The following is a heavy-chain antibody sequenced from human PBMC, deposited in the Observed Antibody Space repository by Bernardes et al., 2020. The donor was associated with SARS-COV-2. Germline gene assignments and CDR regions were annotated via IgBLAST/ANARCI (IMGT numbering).Heavy chain of an antibody. Sequence: GGSLRLSCAASGFTFSSYAMSWVRQAPGKGLEWVSGISCSGDRTNYAGAVKGRFTISRDTSKSTLYLQMNSLRAEDTAVYYCAKGRDSGYLVPFDYWGQGNLVTVSS. D-gene: IGHD3-22*01. CDR1: GFTFSSYA. CDR2: ISCSGDRT. V-gene: IGHV3-23*01. J-gene: IGHJ4*02. CDR3: AKGRDSGYLVPFDY.